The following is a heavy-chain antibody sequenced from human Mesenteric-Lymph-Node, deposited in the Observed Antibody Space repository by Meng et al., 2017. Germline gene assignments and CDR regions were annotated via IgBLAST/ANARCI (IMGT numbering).Heavy chain of an antibody. CDR3: ARRGSSWYFDS. CDR1: GGSISSSSYC. CDR2: MHYSGTT. Sequence: QLQLQVTRHGFVHPSETLSLTFTVSGGSISSSSYCWGWIRQPPGKGLEWFGNMHYSGTTYYNPSLKSRITISVDTSKNQFSLKLSSVTAADTAVYYCARRGSSWYFDSWGQGALVTVSS. V-gene: IGHV4-39*01. J-gene: IGHJ4*02. D-gene: IGHD6-13*01.